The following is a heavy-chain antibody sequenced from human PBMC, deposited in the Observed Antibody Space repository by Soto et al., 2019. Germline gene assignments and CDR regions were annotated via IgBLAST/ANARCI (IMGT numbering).Heavy chain of an antibody. V-gene: IGHV3-30-3*01. D-gene: IGHD6-13*01. CDR1: GFTFSSYA. J-gene: IGHJ6*02. CDR3: AREDSIAAAGYDYYGMDV. Sequence: GSLRLSCAASGFTFSSYAMHWVRQAPGKGLEWVAVISYDGSNKYYADSVKGRFTISRDNSKNTLYLQMNSLRAEDTAVYYCAREDSIAAAGYDYYGMDVWGQGT. CDR2: ISYDGSNK.